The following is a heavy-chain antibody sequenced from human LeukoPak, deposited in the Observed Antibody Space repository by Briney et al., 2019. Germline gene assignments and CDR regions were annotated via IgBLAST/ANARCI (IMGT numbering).Heavy chain of an antibody. J-gene: IGHJ6*01. D-gene: IGHD3-22*01. CDR2: ISSNGGST. CDR1: GFTFSSYA. Sequence: PGGSLRLSCAASGFTFSSYAMHWVRQAPGKGLEYVSAISSNGGSTYYANSVKGRFTISRDNSKNTLYLQMGSLRAEDMAVYYCARSGDYYDSSGYSVPAGYYYYGMDVWGQGTTVTVSS. V-gene: IGHV3-64*01. CDR3: ARSGDYYDSSGYSVPAGYYYYGMDV.